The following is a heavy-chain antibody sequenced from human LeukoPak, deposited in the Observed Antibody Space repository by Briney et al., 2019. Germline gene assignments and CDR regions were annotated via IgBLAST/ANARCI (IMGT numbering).Heavy chain of an antibody. CDR3: ARDESLIEGSYYYGMDV. D-gene: IGHD1-26*01. CDR2: ISSSSTTI. J-gene: IGHJ6*02. Sequence: GGSLRLSCAASGFTFSSYTMNWVRQAPGKGLEWVSYISSSSTTIYYADSVKGRFTISRDNAKNSLYLQMNSLRAEDTAVYYCARDESLIEGSYYYGMDVWGQGTTVTVSS. CDR1: GFTFSSYT. V-gene: IGHV3-48*04.